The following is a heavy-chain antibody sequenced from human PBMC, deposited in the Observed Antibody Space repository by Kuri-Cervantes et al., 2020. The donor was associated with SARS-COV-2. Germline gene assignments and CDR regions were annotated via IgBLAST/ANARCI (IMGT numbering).Heavy chain of an antibody. V-gene: IGHV3-30-3*01. J-gene: IGHJ6*02. CDR3: ARSVAGQWLDHGQGDLYYYYYGMDV. CDR2: ISYDGSNK. Sequence: GESLKISCAASGFTFSSYAMHCVRQAPGKGLEWVAVISYDGSNKYYADSVKGRFTISRDNSKNTLYLQMNSLRAEDTAVYYCARSVAGQWLDHGQGDLYYYYYGMDVWGQGTTVTVSS. CDR1: GFTFSSYA. D-gene: IGHD6-19*01.